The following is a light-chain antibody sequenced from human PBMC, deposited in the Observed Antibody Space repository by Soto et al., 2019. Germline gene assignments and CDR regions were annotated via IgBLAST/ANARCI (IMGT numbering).Light chain of an antibody. CDR2: EAS. CDR3: QQRSNWPSIT. J-gene: IGKJ5*01. Sequence: IVLTQSPGTLSLSPGDRATLACRASQSVSTFLAWDPQRPGQAPRLLISEASNRATGIPDRFSGSASGTDFTLTISSLEPEDFAVYYCQQRSNWPSITFGQGTRLEI. CDR1: QSVSTF. V-gene: IGKV3-11*01.